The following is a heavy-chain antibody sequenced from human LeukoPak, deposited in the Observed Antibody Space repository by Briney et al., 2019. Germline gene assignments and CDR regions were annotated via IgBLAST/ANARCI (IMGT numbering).Heavy chain of an antibody. V-gene: IGHV4-39*01. CDR1: GGSISSSSYY. J-gene: IGHJ5*02. Sequence: SETLSLTCTVSGGSISSSSYYWGWIRQPPGKGLEWIGSIYYSGSTYYNPSLKSRVTISVDTSKNQFSLKLSSVTAADTAVYYRASGPGIAAAGTFWFDPWGQGTLVTVSS. CDR3: ASGPGIAAAGTFWFDP. CDR2: IYYSGST. D-gene: IGHD6-13*01.